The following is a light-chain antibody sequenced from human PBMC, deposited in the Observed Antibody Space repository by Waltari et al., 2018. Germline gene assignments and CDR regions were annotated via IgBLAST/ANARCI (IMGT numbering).Light chain of an antibody. CDR2: DAS. Sequence: EIVMTQSRATLSVSHGQTATLPCRASQSVSSNVAWYQKKPGQAPRLLIYDASTRATSIPAKFRGSGSGTEFTLTISSLQSEDFAVYYCQQYNRWPPITFGHGTRLEIK. V-gene: IGKV3-15*01. CDR3: QQYNRWPPIT. CDR1: QSVSSN. J-gene: IGKJ5*01.